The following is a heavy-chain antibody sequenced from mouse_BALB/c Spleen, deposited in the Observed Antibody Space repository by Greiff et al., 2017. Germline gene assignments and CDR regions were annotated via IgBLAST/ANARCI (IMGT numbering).Heavy chain of an antibody. V-gene: IGHV5-12-1*01. J-gene: IGHJ3*01. Sequence: EVMLVESGGGLVKPGGSLKLSCAASGFAFSSYDMSWVRQTPEKRLEWVAYISSGGGSTYYPDTVKGRFTISRDNAKNTLYLQMSSLKSEDTAMYYCARQRNYRYEGPACFAYWGQGTLVTVSA. D-gene: IGHD2-14*01. CDR1: GFAFSSYD. CDR3: ARQRNYRYEGPACFAY. CDR2: ISSGGGST.